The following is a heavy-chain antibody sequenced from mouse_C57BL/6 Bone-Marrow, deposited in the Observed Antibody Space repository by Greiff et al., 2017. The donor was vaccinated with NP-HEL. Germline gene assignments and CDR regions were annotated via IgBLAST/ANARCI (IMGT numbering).Heavy chain of an antibody. CDR1: GYAFTNYL. CDR2: INPGSGGT. CDR3: AREDYDYDGDY. Sequence: VQLQQSGAELVRPGTSVKVSCKASGYAFTNYLIEWVKQRPGQSLEWIGVINPGSGGTNYNEKFKGKATLTADKSSSTAYMQLSSLTSEDSAVYFCAREDYDYDGDYWGQGTTLTVSS. D-gene: IGHD2-4*01. J-gene: IGHJ2*01. V-gene: IGHV1-54*01.